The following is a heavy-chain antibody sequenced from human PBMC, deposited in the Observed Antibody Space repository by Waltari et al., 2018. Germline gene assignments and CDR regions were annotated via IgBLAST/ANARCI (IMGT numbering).Heavy chain of an antibody. Sequence: QVQLVQSGAEVKKPGASVKVSCKTSGYTFSSYATYGISWVRQAPGQGLEWVGWISTYNGNTNYAPKVQGSVTMTTDTSTSTAYIDLRSLRSADTAVYYCAKGGTGGYSNYVAWFDPWGQGTLVTVSS. CDR1: GYTFSSYATYG. J-gene: IGHJ5*02. V-gene: IGHV1-18*01. CDR2: ISTYNGNT. CDR3: AKGGTGGYSNYVAWFDP. D-gene: IGHD4-4*01.